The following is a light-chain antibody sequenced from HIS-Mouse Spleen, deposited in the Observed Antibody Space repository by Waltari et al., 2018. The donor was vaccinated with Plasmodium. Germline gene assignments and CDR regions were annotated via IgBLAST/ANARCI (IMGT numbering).Light chain of an antibody. J-gene: IGKJ5*01. Sequence: DIQMTQSPSSLSASVGDRVTITCQASQDISNYLNWYQQTPGKAPKLLIYDASNLETGVPSRFSGSGSGTDFTFTISSLQPEDIATYYCQQYDNRPITFGQGTRLEIK. CDR2: DAS. CDR1: QDISNY. CDR3: QQYDNRPIT. V-gene: IGKV1-33*01.